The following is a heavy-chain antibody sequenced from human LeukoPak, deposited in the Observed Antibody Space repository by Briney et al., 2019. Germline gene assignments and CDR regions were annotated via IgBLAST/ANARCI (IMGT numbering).Heavy chain of an antibody. CDR3: TRGRGI. Sequence: PSETLSLTCTVSGGSISSGSYDWYWIRQPAGKGLEWIGHIYTSGSTDYNPSLKSRVTISVATSKNQFSLKLTSVTAADTAVYYCTRGRGIWGQGTLVTVSS. CDR2: IYTSGST. CDR1: GGSISSGSYD. D-gene: IGHD3-10*01. V-gene: IGHV4-61*09. J-gene: IGHJ4*02.